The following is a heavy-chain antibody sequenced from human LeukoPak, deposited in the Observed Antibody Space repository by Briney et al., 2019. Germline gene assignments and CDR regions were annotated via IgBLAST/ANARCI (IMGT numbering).Heavy chain of an antibody. J-gene: IGHJ4*02. CDR2: IYYSGST. CDR3: AGGNVDTAMVNY. Sequence: SETLSLTCTVSGGSISSYYWSWIRQPPGKGLEWIGYIYYSGSTNYNPSLKSRVTISVDTSKNQFSLKLSSVTAADTAVYYCAGGNVDTAMVNYWGQGTLVTVSS. CDR1: GGSISSYY. V-gene: IGHV4-59*08. D-gene: IGHD5-18*01.